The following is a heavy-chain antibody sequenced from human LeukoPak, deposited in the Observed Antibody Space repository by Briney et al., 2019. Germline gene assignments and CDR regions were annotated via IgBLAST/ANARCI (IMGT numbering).Heavy chain of an antibody. CDR1: GGSISSGSYY. V-gene: IGHV4-61*02. CDR2: IYTSGST. Sequence: SETLSLTCTVSGGSISSGSYYWSWIRQPAGKGLEWIGRIYTSGSTNYNPSLKSRVNISVDTSKNQFSLKLSSVTAADTAVYYCARDEYCSGGSCYVGFDYWGQGTLVTVSS. D-gene: IGHD2-15*01. J-gene: IGHJ4*02. CDR3: ARDEYCSGGSCYVGFDY.